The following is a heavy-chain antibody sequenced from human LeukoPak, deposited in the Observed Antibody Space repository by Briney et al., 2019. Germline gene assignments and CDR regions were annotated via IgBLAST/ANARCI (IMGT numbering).Heavy chain of an antibody. J-gene: IGHJ6*02. Sequence: SETLSLTCTVSGGSISSYYWSWIRQPPGKGLEWIGYIYYSGSTNYNPSLKSRVTISVDTSKNQFSLKLSSVTAADTAVYYCARLCLFMVRGDSYYGMDVWGQGTTVTVSS. CDR1: GGSISSYY. CDR2: IYYSGST. V-gene: IGHV4-59*08. D-gene: IGHD3-10*01. CDR3: ARLCLFMVRGDSYYGMDV.